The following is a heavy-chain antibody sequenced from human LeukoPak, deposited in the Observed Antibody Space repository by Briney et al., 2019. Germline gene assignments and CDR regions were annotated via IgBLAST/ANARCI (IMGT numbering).Heavy chain of an antibody. CDR2: INHSGST. V-gene: IGHV4-34*01. CDR3: ARVYPPLAAAGTGVDY. J-gene: IGHJ4*02. CDR1: GGSFSGYY. Sequence: SETLSLTCAVYGGSFSGYYWSWIRQPPGKGLEGIGEINHSGSTNYNPSLKSRVTISVDTSKNQFSLKLSSVTAADTAVYYCARVYPPLAAAGTGVDYWGQGTLVTVSS. D-gene: IGHD6-13*01.